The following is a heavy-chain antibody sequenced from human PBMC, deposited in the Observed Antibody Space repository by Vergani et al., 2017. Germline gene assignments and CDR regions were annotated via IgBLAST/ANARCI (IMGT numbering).Heavy chain of an antibody. D-gene: IGHD3-22*01. CDR3: ARSSGYYSYYFDF. J-gene: IGHJ4*02. Sequence: QVQLVQSGAEVKKPGSSVKVSCKASGGTFSSYAISWVRQAPGQGLEWMGRIIRIFGTTSYAQKFQGRVTILADESTSTAYMELSRLRSEDTAVYYCARSSGYYSYYFDFWGQGALVTVSS. CDR2: IIRIFGTT. CDR1: GGTFSSYA. V-gene: IGHV1-69*13.